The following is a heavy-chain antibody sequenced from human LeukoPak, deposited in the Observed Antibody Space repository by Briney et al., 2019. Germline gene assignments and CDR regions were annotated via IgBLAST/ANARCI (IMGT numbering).Heavy chain of an antibody. Sequence: PGGSLRLSCAASGFTFSSYSMNWVRQAPGKGLEWVSYISSSSSTIYYADSVKGRFTISRDNAKNSLYLQMNSLRDEDTAVYYCATYCSGGSRYSWRIDWDYYYGMDVWGQGTTVTVSS. D-gene: IGHD2-15*01. CDR2: ISSSSSTI. CDR3: ATYCSGGSRYSWRIDWDYYYGMDV. V-gene: IGHV3-48*02. J-gene: IGHJ6*02. CDR1: GFTFSSYS.